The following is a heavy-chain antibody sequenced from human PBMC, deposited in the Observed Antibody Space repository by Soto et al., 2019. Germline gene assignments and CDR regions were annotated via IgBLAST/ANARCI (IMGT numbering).Heavy chain of an antibody. D-gene: IGHD3-22*01. CDR2: TYYRSKWYN. CDR3: ARDRTTYYYDSSGRHDAFDI. V-gene: IGHV6-1*01. J-gene: IGHJ3*02. CDR1: GDSVSSNSAA. Sequence: PSETLSLTCAISGDSVSSNSAAWNWIRQSPSRGLEWLGRTYYRSKWYNDYAVSVKSRITINPDTSKNQFSLQLNSVTPEDTAVYYCARDRTTYYYDSSGRHDAFDIWGQGTMVTVSS.